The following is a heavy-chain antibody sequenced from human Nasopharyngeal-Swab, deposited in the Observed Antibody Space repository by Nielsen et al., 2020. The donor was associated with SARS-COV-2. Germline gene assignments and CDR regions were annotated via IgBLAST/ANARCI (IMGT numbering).Heavy chain of an antibody. Sequence: SETLSLTCAVSGGSISSGGYSWSWIRQPPGKGLEWIGYIYHSGSTYYNPSLKSRVTISVDRSKNLFSLKLSSVTAADTAVYYCARSRGYSGYEDYYYYYMDVWGKGTTVTVSS. V-gene: IGHV4-30-2*01. D-gene: IGHD5-12*01. CDR1: GGSISSGGYS. CDR2: IYHSGST. J-gene: IGHJ6*03. CDR3: ARSRGYSGYEDYYYYYMDV.